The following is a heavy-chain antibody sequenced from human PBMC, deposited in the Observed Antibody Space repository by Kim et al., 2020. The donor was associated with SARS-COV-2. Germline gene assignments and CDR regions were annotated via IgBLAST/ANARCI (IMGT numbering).Heavy chain of an antibody. Sequence: YEDSVKGRFTISRDNSKNTLYLQMSSLRAEDTAVYYCVKDLLSSSWYSDYWGQGTLVTVSS. D-gene: IGHD6-13*01. CDR3: VKDLLSSSWYSDY. V-gene: IGHV3-64D*06. J-gene: IGHJ4*02.